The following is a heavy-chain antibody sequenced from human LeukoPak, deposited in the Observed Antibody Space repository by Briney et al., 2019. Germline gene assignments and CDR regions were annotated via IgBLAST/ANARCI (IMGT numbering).Heavy chain of an antibody. CDR2: IGPNSGAT. V-gene: IGHV1-8*01. CDR1: GYSFTSHD. D-gene: IGHD2-2*01. CDR3: TRHTSPTFDY. J-gene: IGHJ4*02. Sequence: ASVKVSCKASGYSFTSHDINWVRQATGQAPEWMGWIGPNSGATGYAQKFQGRVTFTTDTSISTAYMQLSSLTSEDTAVYYCTRHTSPTFDYWGQGTLVTVSS.